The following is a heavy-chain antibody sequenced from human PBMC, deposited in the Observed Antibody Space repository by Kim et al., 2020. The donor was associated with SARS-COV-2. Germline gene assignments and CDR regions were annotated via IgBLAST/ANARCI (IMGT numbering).Heavy chain of an antibody. D-gene: IGHD1-1*01. Sequence: GGSLRLSCAASGFTFSSYGMHWVRQAPGKGLEWVAVISYDGSNKYYADSVKGRFTISRDNSKNTLYLQMNSLRAEDTAVYYCANLPGLAGNDQYNWFDPWGQGTLVTVSS. V-gene: IGHV3-30*18. CDR3: ANLPGLAGNDQYNWFDP. CDR2: ISYDGSNK. J-gene: IGHJ5*02. CDR1: GFTFSSYG.